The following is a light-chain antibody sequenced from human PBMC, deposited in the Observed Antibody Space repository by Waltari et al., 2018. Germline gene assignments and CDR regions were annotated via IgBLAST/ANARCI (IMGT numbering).Light chain of an antibody. Sequence: DIVMTRSPDALAVSLGERAAITCKSRPCVVFNSNNKNYISWYQKKPGQPPKLLIYGTSTRDAGVPDRFSGSGSETDFTLTISSLQPEDVAVYYCQQYHSVPFTFGGGTKVEIQ. CDR3: QQYHSVPFT. CDR2: GTS. V-gene: IGKV4-1*01. J-gene: IGKJ4*01. CDR1: PCVVFNSNNKNY.